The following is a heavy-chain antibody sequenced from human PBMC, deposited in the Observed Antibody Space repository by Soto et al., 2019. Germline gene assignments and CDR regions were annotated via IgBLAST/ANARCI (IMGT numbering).Heavy chain of an antibody. CDR2: ISTYNGDA. D-gene: IGHD6-6*01. J-gene: IGHJ6*02. V-gene: IGHV1-18*01. Sequence: GASVKVSCKASGYTFSTSGISWVRQAPGQGLEWMGWISTYNGDANYAQRFQGRVTMTTDTSTSTTFMELRSLRSDDTAVYYCAREGPRPYYYYGMDVWGQGTTVTVSS. CDR1: GYTFSTSG. CDR3: AREGPRPYYYYGMDV.